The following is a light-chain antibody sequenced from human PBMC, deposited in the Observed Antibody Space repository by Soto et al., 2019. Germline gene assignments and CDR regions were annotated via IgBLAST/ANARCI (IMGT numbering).Light chain of an antibody. CDR2: GAS. Sequence: DIEMTQSPSSLSASLGAGVTITCRASQDISAYLAWYQQKPGKGPKLLIYGASTLQSGVPSRFSGGGSGTDFTLIISSLQPEDAATYYCQNYNSVPLTFGGGTKVEIK. CDR3: QNYNSVPLT. V-gene: IGKV1-27*01. CDR1: QDISAY. J-gene: IGKJ4*01.